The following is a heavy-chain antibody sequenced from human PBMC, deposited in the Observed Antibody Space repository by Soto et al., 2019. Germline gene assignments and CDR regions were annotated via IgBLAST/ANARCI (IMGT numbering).Heavy chain of an antibody. CDR2: ISAHNGNT. CDR1: GYTFTSYG. J-gene: IGHJ4*02. V-gene: IGHV1-18*01. D-gene: IGHD1-1*01. CDR3: ARGRNGDC. Sequence: QVHLVQSGAEVKKPGASVKVSCKGSGYTFTSYGITWVRQAPGQGLEWMGWISAHNGNTDYAQKLQGRVTVTRDTSTSTAYMELRSLRSDDTAVYYWARGRNGDCWGQGALVTVSS.